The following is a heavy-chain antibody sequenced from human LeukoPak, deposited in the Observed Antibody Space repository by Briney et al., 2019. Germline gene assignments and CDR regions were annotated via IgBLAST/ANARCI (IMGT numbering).Heavy chain of an antibody. CDR2: ISGSGGST. J-gene: IGHJ4*02. D-gene: IGHD6-13*01. CDR1: GVTLSSYA. V-gene: IGHV3-23*01. CDR3: ATDSSSWYFDY. Sequence: PGGSLRLSCAASGVTLSSYAMSWARQAPGKGLEWVSGISGSGGSTDYADSVKGRFTVSRDNSKTTLYLQMNSLRAEDTAVYYCATDSSSWYFDYWGQGTLVTVSS.